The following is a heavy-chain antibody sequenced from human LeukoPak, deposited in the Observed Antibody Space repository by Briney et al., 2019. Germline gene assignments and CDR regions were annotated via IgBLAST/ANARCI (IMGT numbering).Heavy chain of an antibody. J-gene: IGHJ4*02. CDR3: ARGYGANSAN. D-gene: IGHD4-23*01. Sequence: GGSLRLSCAASGFTFSNYYMSWVRQAPGKGLEWVANIKQGGSEKNYVDSIERRITISRDNAKNSLYLKNDILTADNTAMYYVARGYGANSANWGQGTLLTVSS. CDR1: GFTFSNYY. CDR2: IKQGGSEK. V-gene: IGHV3-7*04.